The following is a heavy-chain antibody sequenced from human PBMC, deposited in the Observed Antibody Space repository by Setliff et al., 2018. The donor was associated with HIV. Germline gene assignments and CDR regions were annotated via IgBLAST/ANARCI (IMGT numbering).Heavy chain of an antibody. Sequence: SETLSLTCSVSGGSINNYYWSWIRQPPGKGLEWIGQIHYSGTTKYSPSLKSRVTISVDTSNDEFSLKLTSVSEADTAVYYCARVWDFYDSSGFLWSHGFDIRGKGTMVTVSS. J-gene: IGHJ3*02. CDR3: ARVWDFYDSSGFLWSHGFDI. D-gene: IGHD3-22*01. CDR2: IHYSGTT. V-gene: IGHV4-59*01. CDR1: GGSINNYY.